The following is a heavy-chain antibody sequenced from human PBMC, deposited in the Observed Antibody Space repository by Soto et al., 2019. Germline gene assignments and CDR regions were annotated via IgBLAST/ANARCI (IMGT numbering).Heavy chain of an antibody. CDR2: IRQDGSEI. V-gene: IGHV3-7*03. CDR1: GFTFSNYW. Sequence: GGSLRLSCAASGFTFSNYWMSWVRQAPGKGPEWVANIRQDGSEIYYVDSVKGRFTISRDNAKNSLYLQMHSLRAEDTAVYYCARDKIVGATFFDYWGQVPLVTVS. D-gene: IGHD1-26*01. J-gene: IGHJ4*02. CDR3: ARDKIVGATFFDY.